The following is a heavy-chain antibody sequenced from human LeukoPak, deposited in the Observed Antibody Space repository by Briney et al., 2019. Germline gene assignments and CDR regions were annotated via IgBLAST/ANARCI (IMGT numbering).Heavy chain of an antibody. Sequence: ASVKVSCKASGGTFSSYAISWVRQAPGQGLEWMGGIIPIFGTANYAQKFQGRVTITADESTSTAYMELSSLRSEDTAVYYCAREDLNWGSQNPLDYWGQGTLVTVSS. D-gene: IGHD7-27*01. CDR2: IIPIFGTA. J-gene: IGHJ4*02. CDR1: GGTFSSYA. V-gene: IGHV1-69*01. CDR3: AREDLNWGSQNPLDY.